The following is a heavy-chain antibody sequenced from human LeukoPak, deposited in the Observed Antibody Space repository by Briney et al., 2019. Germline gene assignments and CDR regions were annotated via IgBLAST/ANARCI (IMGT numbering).Heavy chain of an antibody. Sequence: SETLSLTCTVSGGSISSYYWSWIRQPPGKGLEWIGYIYYSGSTNYNPSLKSRVTISVDTSKNQFSLKLSSVTAADTAVYYCARGLVVGGYYYYMDVWGKGTTVTVSS. V-gene: IGHV4-59*01. CDR3: ARGLVVGGYYYYMDV. D-gene: IGHD2-21*01. J-gene: IGHJ6*03. CDR1: GGSISSYY. CDR2: IYYSGST.